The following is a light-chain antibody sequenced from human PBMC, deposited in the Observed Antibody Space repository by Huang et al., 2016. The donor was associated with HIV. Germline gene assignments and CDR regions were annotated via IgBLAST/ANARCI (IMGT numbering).Light chain of an antibody. V-gene: IGKV1-39*01. CDR1: QSISSY. Sequence: DIQMTQSPSSLSASVGDRVTITCRKSQSISSYVHWLQQKPGKAPKLLIHTTSSLQGGVSSRFSGSGSGTHFTLTINSLQPEDSATYYCQQTYSTPKTFGQGTKLEIK. CDR2: TTS. J-gene: IGKJ2*01. CDR3: QQTYSTPKT.